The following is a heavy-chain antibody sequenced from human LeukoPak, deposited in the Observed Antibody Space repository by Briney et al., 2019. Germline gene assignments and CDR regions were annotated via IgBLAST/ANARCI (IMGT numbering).Heavy chain of an antibody. V-gene: IGHV1-2*02. Sequence: ASVKVSCKASGYTFTGYYMHWVRQAPGQGLEWMGWINPNSGGTNYAQKLQDRVTMTTDTSTSTAYMELRSLTSDDTAVYYCAREGSGSGSYLGYFDYWGQGTLVAVSS. D-gene: IGHD1-26*01. CDR1: GYTFTGYY. J-gene: IGHJ4*02. CDR2: INPNSGGT. CDR3: AREGSGSGSYLGYFDY.